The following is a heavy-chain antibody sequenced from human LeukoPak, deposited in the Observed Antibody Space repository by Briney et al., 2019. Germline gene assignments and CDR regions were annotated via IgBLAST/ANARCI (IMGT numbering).Heavy chain of an antibody. J-gene: IGHJ4*02. D-gene: IGHD3-22*01. CDR1: GGSFSGYY. CDR3: ARGWSYYDSGGYYNIDY. CDR2: INHSGST. Sequence: PSETLSLTCAVYGGSFSGYYWSWIRQPPGKGLEWIGEINHSGSTNYNPSLKSRVTISADTSKNRFSLKLSSVTAADTAVYYCARGWSYYDSGGYYNIDYWGQRTLVTVSS. V-gene: IGHV4-34*01.